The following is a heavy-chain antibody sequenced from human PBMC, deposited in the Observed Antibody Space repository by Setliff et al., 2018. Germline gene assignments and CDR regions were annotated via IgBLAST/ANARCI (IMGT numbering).Heavy chain of an antibody. Sequence: SETLSLTCTVSGGSISPYFWSWIRQPPGKGLEWIGYIYHNGNTNFNPSLKSRVNMSVDTFKNQIALNLKSVTAADTAVYYCARDRTAYSYGLDVWGQGTTVTAP. CDR2: IYHNGNT. J-gene: IGHJ6*02. D-gene: IGHD5-18*01. CDR3: ARDRTAYSYGLDV. CDR1: GGSISPYF. V-gene: IGHV4-59*01.